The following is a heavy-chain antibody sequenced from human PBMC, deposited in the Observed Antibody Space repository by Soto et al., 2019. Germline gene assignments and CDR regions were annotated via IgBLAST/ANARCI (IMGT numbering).Heavy chain of an antibody. CDR1: GYTFTSYD. V-gene: IGHV1-8*01. CDR2: MNPNSGNT. D-gene: IGHD1-26*01. Sequence: QVQLVQSGAEVKKPGASVKVSCKASGYTFTSYDINWVRQATGQGLEWMGWMNPNSGNTGYAQKFQCRATMTRNTSITPAYMELSSLRSEDTAVYYGASEKVGAVDYWGQGTLVTVSS. CDR3: ASEKVGAVDY. J-gene: IGHJ4*02.